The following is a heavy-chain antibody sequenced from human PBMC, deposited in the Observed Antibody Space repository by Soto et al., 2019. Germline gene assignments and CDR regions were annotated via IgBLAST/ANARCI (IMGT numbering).Heavy chain of an antibody. CDR3: AKFSLSPRINLYYFDY. CDR2: ISGSGGST. D-gene: IGHD1-20*01. Sequence: EVQLLESGGGLVQPGGSLRLSCAASGFTFSSYAMSWVRQAPGKGLEWVSAISGSGGSTYYADSVKGRFTISRDNSKNTLYLQMNSLRAEDTAVYYCAKFSLSPRINLYYFDYWGQGTLVTVSS. CDR1: GFTFSSYA. V-gene: IGHV3-23*01. J-gene: IGHJ4*02.